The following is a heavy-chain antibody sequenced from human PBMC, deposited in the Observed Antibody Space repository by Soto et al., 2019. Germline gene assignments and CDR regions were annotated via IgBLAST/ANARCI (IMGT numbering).Heavy chain of an antibody. CDR1: GFTFTSSA. J-gene: IGHJ4*02. CDR3: AAVVSLAVAGNY. CDR2: IVVGSGNT. D-gene: IGHD6-19*01. V-gene: IGHV1-58*01. Sequence: SVKVSCKASGFTFTSSAVQWVRQARGQRLEWIGWIVVGSGNTNYAQKFQERVTITRDMSTSTAYMELSSLRSEDTAVYYCAAVVSLAVAGNYWGQGTLVTVSS.